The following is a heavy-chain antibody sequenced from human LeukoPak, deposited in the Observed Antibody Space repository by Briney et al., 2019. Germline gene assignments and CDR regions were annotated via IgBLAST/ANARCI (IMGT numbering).Heavy chain of an antibody. CDR2: IWYDGSNK. J-gene: IGHJ6*02. CDR3: ARGLGIYGMDV. D-gene: IGHD1-20*01. Sequence: GRSLRLSCAASGFTFSSYGMHWVRQAPGKGLEWVAVIWYDGSNKYYADSVRGRFTISRDNSKNTLYLQMNSLRAEDTAVYYCARGLGIYGMDVWGQGTTVTVSS. CDR1: GFTFSSYG. V-gene: IGHV3-33*01.